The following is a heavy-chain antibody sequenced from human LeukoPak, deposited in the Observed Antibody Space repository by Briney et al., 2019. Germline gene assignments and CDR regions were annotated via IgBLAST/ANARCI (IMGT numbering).Heavy chain of an antibody. D-gene: IGHD3-22*01. J-gene: IGHJ4*02. CDR2: IYHSGST. CDR3: ARVAPVMIVDY. CDR1: GGSFSGYY. V-gene: IGHV4-30-2*01. Sequence: PSETLSLTCAVYGGSFSGYYWSWIRQPPGKGLEWIGYIYHSGSTYYNPSLKSRVTISVDRSKNQFSLKLSSVTAADTAVYYCARVAPVMIVDYWGQGTLVTVSS.